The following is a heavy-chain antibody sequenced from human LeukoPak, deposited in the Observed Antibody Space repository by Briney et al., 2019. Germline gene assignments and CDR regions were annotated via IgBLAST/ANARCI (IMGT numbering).Heavy chain of an antibody. D-gene: IGHD2/OR15-2a*01. Sequence: GGSLRLSCAASGFSFSNYWMSWVRQAPGKGLEWVSRINSDGSGTSYADSVKGRFTISRDNAKNTLYLQMNSLRAEDTAVYYCATDGPYFAGEASDWGQGTLVTVSS. V-gene: IGHV3-74*01. CDR3: ATDGPYFAGEASD. CDR1: GFSFSNYW. CDR2: INSDGSGT. J-gene: IGHJ4*02.